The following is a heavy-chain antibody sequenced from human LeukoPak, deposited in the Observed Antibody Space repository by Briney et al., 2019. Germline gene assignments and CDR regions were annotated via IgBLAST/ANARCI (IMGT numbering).Heavy chain of an antibody. CDR3: ARLTRGYSYGPWFDP. CDR1: GGSISSSSYY. D-gene: IGHD5-18*01. V-gene: IGHV4-39*07. J-gene: IGHJ5*02. CDR2: IYYSGST. Sequence: SETLSLTCTVSGGSISSSSYYWGWIRQPPGRGLEWIGSIYYSGSTYYNPSLKSRVTISVDTSKNQFSLKLSSVTAADTAVYYCARLTRGYSYGPWFDPWGQGTLVTVSS.